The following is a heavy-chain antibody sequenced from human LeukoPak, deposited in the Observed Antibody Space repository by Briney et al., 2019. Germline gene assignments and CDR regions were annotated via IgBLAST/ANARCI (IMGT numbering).Heavy chain of an antibody. CDR2: IKQDGSDK. Sequence: GGSLRLSCAASGFSFSSYWMSWVRQAPGKGLEWVANIKQDGSDKYYVDSVEGRLTISRDNSKNSLYLQMDSLRAEDTAVYYCARTQCISTRCSHYFDSWGQGTLVTVSS. V-gene: IGHV3-7*05. CDR3: ARTQCISTRCSHYFDS. CDR1: GFSFSSYW. J-gene: IGHJ4*02. D-gene: IGHD2-2*01.